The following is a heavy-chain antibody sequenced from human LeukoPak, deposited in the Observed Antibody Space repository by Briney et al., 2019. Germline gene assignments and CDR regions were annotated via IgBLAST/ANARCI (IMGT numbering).Heavy chain of an antibody. CDR2: IYRSGST. CDR1: GGSISTSSYY. J-gene: IGHJ6*03. Sequence: KASETLSLTCTVSGGSISTSSYYWGWIRQPPGKGLEWIGSIYRSGSTNYNPSLKSRVTISVDTSQNQFSLKVNSVTAADTAVYYWGRGVCSSTFSYSPMGVWGKGTTVTVSS. V-gene: IGHV4-39*07. D-gene: IGHD2-2*01. CDR3: GRGVCSSTFSYSPMGV.